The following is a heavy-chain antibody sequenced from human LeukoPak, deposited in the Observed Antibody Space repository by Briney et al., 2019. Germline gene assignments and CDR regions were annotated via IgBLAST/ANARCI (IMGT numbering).Heavy chain of an antibody. CDR2: ISAYNGNT. CDR1: GYTFTSYG. CDR3: ARDRGVGATGHDAFDI. Sequence: PGASVKVSCKASGYTFTSYGISWVRQAPGQGLEWMGWISAYNGNTNYAQKLQGRVTMTTDTSTSTAYMELRSLRSDDTAVYCCARDRGVGATGHDAFDIWGQGTMVTVSS. D-gene: IGHD1-26*01. V-gene: IGHV1-18*01. J-gene: IGHJ3*02.